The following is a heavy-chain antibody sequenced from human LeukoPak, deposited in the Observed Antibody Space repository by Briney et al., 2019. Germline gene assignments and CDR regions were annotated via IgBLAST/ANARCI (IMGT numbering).Heavy chain of an antibody. CDR2: INHSGST. J-gene: IGHJ2*01. CDR3: ARVAYDFWSGYYPSLGWYFDL. V-gene: IGHV4-34*01. Sequence: GSPRLSCAASGFTFSTSYMTWVRQPPGKGLEWIGEINHSGSTNYNPSLKSRVTISVDTSKNQFSLKLSSVTAADTAVYYCARVAYDFWSGYYPSLGWYFDLWGRGTLVTVSS. CDR1: GFTFSTSY. D-gene: IGHD3-3*01.